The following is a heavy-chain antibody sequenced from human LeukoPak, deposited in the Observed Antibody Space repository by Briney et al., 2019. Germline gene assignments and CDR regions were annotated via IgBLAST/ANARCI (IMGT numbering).Heavy chain of an antibody. J-gene: IGHJ5*02. CDR2: IKQDGSEK. CDR1: GFTFSSHW. Sequence: PGGSLRLSCAASGFTFSSHWMSWVRQAPGKGLEWVANIKQDGSEKYYVDSVKGRFTISRDNAENTLYLQMNSLRAEDTAVYYCAKTIVVVPAAIGFDPWGQGTLVTVSS. D-gene: IGHD2-2*01. CDR3: AKTIVVVPAAIGFDP. V-gene: IGHV3-7*03.